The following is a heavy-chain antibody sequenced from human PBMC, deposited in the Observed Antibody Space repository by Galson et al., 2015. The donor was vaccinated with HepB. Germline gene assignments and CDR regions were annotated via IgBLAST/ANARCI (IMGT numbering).Heavy chain of an antibody. D-gene: IGHD5-18*01. Sequence: SVKVSCKVSGYTLTELSMHWVRQAPGKGLEWVGGFDPEDGETIYAQKFQGRVTMTEDTSTDTAYMELSSLRSDDTAVYYCAREESGYSYGYGYYGMDVWGQGTTVTVSS. V-gene: IGHV1-24*01. CDR2: FDPEDGET. J-gene: IGHJ6*02. CDR1: GYTLTELS. CDR3: AREESGYSYGYGYYGMDV.